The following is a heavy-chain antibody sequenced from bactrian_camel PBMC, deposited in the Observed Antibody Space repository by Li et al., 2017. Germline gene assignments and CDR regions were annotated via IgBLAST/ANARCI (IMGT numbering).Heavy chain of an antibody. D-gene: IGHD6*01. Sequence: HVQLVESGGGSVQAGGSLRLSCVASTYFYCAAWFRQAPGKERERVAIIDNSFGTSYADSVKGRFTISQDNAKNTVYLQMDDLKPEDSGTYYCAVKVVEGSCSTVTAIDLWGRGTQVTVS. CDR1: TYFYC. CDR2: IDNSFGT. V-gene: IGHV3S63*01. J-gene: IGHJ7*01.